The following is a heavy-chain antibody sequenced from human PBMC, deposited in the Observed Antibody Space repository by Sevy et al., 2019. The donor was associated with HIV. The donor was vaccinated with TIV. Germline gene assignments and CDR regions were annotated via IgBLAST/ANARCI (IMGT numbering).Heavy chain of an antibody. J-gene: IGHJ4*02. D-gene: IGHD5-18*01. Sequence: GGSLRLSCAASGFTFRNDGMHWVRQAPGKGLEWVAVIWYDGSNKEYADSVKGRFTISRDNSKNTLYLEKNSLRAEDTAVYYCARDPGYNYLFYYFDDWGQGTLVTVSS. CDR3: ARDPGYNYLFYYFDD. CDR2: IWYDGSNK. CDR1: GFTFRNDG. V-gene: IGHV3-33*01.